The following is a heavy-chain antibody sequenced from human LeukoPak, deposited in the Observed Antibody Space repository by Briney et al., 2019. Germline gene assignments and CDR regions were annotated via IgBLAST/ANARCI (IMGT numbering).Heavy chain of an antibody. D-gene: IGHD6-13*01. CDR3: ARERYSSSWYRDSFDY. V-gene: IGHV6-1*01. CDR2: TYYRTKWYN. CDR1: GDSVSSNSAA. J-gene: IGHJ4*02. Sequence: SQTLSLTCAISGDSVSSNSAAWNWIRQSPSRGLEWLGRTYYRTKWYNDYAVSVKSRITINPDTSKNQFSLQLNSVTPEDTAVYYCARERYSSSWYRDSFDYWGQGTLVTVSS.